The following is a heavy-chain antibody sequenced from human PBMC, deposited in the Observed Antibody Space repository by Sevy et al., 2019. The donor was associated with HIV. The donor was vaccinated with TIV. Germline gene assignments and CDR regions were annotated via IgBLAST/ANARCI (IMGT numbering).Heavy chain of an antibody. CDR1: GYTFTTYG. CDR2: INTYNGNT. D-gene: IGHD3-16*01. Sequence: ASVKVSCKPSGYTFTTYGISWVRQAPGQGLEWMGWINTYNGNTNYAQKLQGRVTMTADISTTTADMELRSLRSDDTAVYYCARKRNLGGPSDSWGQGTLVTVSS. V-gene: IGHV1-18*01. CDR3: ARKRNLGGPSDS. J-gene: IGHJ5*01.